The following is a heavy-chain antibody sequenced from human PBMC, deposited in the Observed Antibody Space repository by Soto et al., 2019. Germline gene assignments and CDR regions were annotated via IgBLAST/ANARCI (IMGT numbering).Heavy chain of an antibody. CDR1: GGSVSSGSYY. Sequence: KPSETLSLTCTVSGGSVSSGSYYWSWIRQPPGKGLEWIGYIYYSGSTNYNPPLKSRVTISVDTSKNQFSLKLSSVTAADTAVYYCARTVTMVRGVPGPLGDYGMDVWGQGTTVTVSS. V-gene: IGHV4-61*01. CDR2: IYYSGST. D-gene: IGHD3-10*01. J-gene: IGHJ6*02. CDR3: ARTVTMVRGVPGPLGDYGMDV.